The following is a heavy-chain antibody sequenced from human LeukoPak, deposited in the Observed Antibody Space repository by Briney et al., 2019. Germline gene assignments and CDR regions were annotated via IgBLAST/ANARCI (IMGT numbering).Heavy chain of an antibody. Sequence: SETLSLTCTVSGVSISSYYWSWIRQPPGKGLEWIGEINHSGSTNYNPSLKSRVTISVDTSKNQFSLKLSSVTAADTAVYYCARWGYYYDGSGLDYWGQGTLVTVSS. D-gene: IGHD3-22*01. V-gene: IGHV4-34*01. J-gene: IGHJ4*02. CDR3: ARWGYYYDGSGLDY. CDR2: INHSGST. CDR1: GVSISSYY.